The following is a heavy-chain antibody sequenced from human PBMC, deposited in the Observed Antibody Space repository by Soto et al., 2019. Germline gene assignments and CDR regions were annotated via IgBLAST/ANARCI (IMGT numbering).Heavy chain of an antibody. Sequence: QVQLVESGGGVVQPGRCLRISCAASGVTFSLFTFHWVRQAPGRGLEWVAVVSHVGDNKFYADSVKGRFTISRDNSKNTLYLQMNSLRVDDTALYYCARGNMDVWGQVTTVTVSS. CDR1: GVTFSLFT. CDR3: ARGNMDV. V-gene: IGHV3-30-3*01. J-gene: IGHJ6*02. CDR2: VSHVGDNK.